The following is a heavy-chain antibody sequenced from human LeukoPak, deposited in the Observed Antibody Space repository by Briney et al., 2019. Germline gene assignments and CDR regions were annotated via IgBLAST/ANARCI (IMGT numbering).Heavy chain of an antibody. CDR1: GFTFSSYA. V-gene: IGHV3-21*01. J-gene: IGHJ4*02. Sequence: PGGSLRLSCAASGFTFSSYAMSWVRQAPGKGLEWVSSISSSSSYIYYADSVKGRFTISRDNAKNSLYLQMNSLRAEDTAVYYCARDSGYCSSTSCPVDYWGQGTLVTVSS. D-gene: IGHD2-2*01. CDR2: ISSSSSYI. CDR3: ARDSGYCSSTSCPVDY.